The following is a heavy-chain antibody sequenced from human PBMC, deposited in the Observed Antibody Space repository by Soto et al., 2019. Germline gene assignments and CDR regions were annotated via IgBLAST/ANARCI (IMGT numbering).Heavy chain of an antibody. CDR1: GFTFSDYY. CDR2: ISSSSSYT. CDR3: ARDIVVVVAATYYYYYGMDV. J-gene: IGHJ6*02. V-gene: IGHV3-11*06. Sequence: PGGSLRLSCAASGFTFSDYYMSWIRQAPGKGLEWVSYISSSSSYTNYADSVKGRFTISRDNAKNSLYLQMNSLRAEDTAVYYCARDIVVVVAATYYYYYGMDVWGQGTTVTVSS. D-gene: IGHD2-15*01.